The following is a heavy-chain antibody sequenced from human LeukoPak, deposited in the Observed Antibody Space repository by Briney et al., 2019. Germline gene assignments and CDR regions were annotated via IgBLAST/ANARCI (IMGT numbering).Heavy chain of an antibody. Sequence: PGGSLRLSCAASGFTFSNYAMSWVRQAPGKGLEWVSAITGSGGNTYYSDSVKGRFTISRDTSKNTLNLQMNSLRADDTAVYYCAKRSATQHFDYWGQGTLVTVSS. CDR1: GFTFSNYA. V-gene: IGHV3-23*01. CDR2: ITGSGGNT. CDR3: AKRSATQHFDY. J-gene: IGHJ4*02. D-gene: IGHD3-10*01.